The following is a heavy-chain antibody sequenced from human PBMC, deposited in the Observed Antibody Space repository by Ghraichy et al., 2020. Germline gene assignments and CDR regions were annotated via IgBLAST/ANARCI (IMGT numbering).Heavy chain of an antibody. CDR3: ARNTGRRDGMDV. V-gene: IGHV3-53*01. J-gene: IGHJ6*02. Sequence: GPLRLSCAASGLTVSSNSMTWVRQAPGKGLGWVSFINSGGNTYYADSVKGRYTISRDNSENTLYLQMNSLRAEDTAVYYCARNTGRRDGMDVWGQGTTVSVSS. D-gene: IGHD3-10*01. CDR2: INSGGNT. CDR1: GLTVSSNS.